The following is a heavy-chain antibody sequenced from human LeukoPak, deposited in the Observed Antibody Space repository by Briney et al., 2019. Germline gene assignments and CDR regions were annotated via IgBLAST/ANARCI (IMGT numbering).Heavy chain of an antibody. J-gene: IGHJ5*02. CDR3: ARHYDFWSGYWYNWFDP. D-gene: IGHD3-3*01. CDR1: GGSISSYY. Sequence: SETLSLTCTVSGGSISSYYWSWLRQPPGKGLEWIGYIYYSGSTNYNPSLTSRVTISVDTSKNQFSLKLSSVTAADTAVYYCARHYDFWSGYWYNWFDPWGQGTLVTVSS. V-gene: IGHV4-59*01. CDR2: IYYSGST.